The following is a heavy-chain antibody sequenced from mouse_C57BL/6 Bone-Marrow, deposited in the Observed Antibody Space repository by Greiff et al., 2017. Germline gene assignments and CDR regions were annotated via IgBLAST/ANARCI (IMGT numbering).Heavy chain of an antibody. D-gene: IGHD4-1*01. CDR2: IWGVGST. Sequence: VQGVESGPGLVAPSQSLSISCTVSGFSLTSYGVDWVRQSPGKGLEWLGVIWGVGSTNYNSALNSRLSISKDNSKGQVFLKMNSLQTDDTAMYYCSILTGTWFAYWGQGTLVTVSA. J-gene: IGHJ3*01. CDR3: SILTGTWFAY. CDR1: GFSLTSYG. V-gene: IGHV2-6*01.